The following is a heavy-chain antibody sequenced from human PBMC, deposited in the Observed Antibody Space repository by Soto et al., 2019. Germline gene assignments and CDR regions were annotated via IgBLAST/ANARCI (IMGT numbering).Heavy chain of an antibody. D-gene: IGHD4-17*01. CDR1: GFTFSNFW. CDR2: ASPDGSST. CDR3: ASHGSGDYFWFDP. J-gene: IGHJ5*02. Sequence: PWGSLRLSCAASGFTFSNFWVHCFRQSPGKGLVWVSRASPDGSSTSYADSVKGRFTISRDNAKNMLYMEMNSLRAEDTAVYYCASHGSGDYFWFDPWGQGTLVTVSS. V-gene: IGHV3-74*01.